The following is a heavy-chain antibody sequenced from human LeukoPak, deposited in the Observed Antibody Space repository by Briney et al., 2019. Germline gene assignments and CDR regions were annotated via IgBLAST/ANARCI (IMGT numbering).Heavy chain of an antibody. V-gene: IGHV3-30*02. CDR1: GFTFGDYG. D-gene: IGHD2-15*01. CDR3: AKVRYCSGGNCYPDDN. J-gene: IGHJ4*02. Sequence: PGGSLRLSCAASGFTFGDYGMHWVRQAPGKGLNWVAFIRYDGNNKYYADSVKGRFTISRDNSKNTLYLQMNSLRAEDTAVYYCAKVRYCSGGNCYPDDNWGQGTLVSVSS. CDR2: IRYDGNNK.